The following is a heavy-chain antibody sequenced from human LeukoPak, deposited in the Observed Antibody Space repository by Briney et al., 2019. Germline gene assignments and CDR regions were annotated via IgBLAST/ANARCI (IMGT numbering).Heavy chain of an antibody. J-gene: IGHJ4*02. CDR3: AKDISQGYTFGSIEEDY. D-gene: IGHD5-18*01. CDR2: ISYDGSNK. V-gene: IGHV3-30*18. Sequence: GGSLRLSCAASGFTFSSYGMHWVRQAPGKGLEWVAVISYDGSNKYYADSVKGRFTISRDNSKNTLYLQMNSLGADDTAVYFCAKDISQGYTFGSIEEDYWGQGTLVTVSS. CDR1: GFTFSSYG.